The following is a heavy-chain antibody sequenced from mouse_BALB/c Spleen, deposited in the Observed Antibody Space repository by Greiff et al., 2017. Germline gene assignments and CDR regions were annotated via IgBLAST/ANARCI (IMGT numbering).Heavy chain of an antibody. V-gene: IGHV1-63*01. CDR3: AREGTFDY. CDR1: GYAFTNYW. J-gene: IGHJ2*01. CDR2: IYPGSGNT. Sequence: VQLQQSGAELVRPGTSVKISCKASGYAFTNYWLGWVKQRPGHGLEWIGDIYPGSGNTYYNEKFKGKATLTADKSSSTAYMQLSSLTSEDSAVYFCAREGTFDYWGQGTTLTVSS. D-gene: IGHD3-3*01.